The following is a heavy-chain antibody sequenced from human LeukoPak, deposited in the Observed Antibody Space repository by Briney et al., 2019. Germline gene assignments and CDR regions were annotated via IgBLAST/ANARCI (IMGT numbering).Heavy chain of an antibody. J-gene: IGHJ4*02. Sequence: ASVKVSCQASGYTFPSYGISWVRPAPGQGLEWMGWISAYNGNTNYAQKLQGRVTMTTDTSTSTAYMELRSLRSDDTAVYYCARGRAARPGNYFDYWGQGTLVTVSS. V-gene: IGHV1-18*01. CDR2: ISAYNGNT. D-gene: IGHD6-6*01. CDR3: ARGRAARPGNYFDY. CDR1: GYTFPSYG.